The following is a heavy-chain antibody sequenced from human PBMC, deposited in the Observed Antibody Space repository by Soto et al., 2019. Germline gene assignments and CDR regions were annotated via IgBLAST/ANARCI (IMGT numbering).Heavy chain of an antibody. CDR1: GGSINSDY. CDR3: ARGVATNEFDS. CDR2: IFYSGYT. V-gene: IGHV4-59*01. D-gene: IGHD5-12*01. J-gene: IGHJ4*02. Sequence: QVQLQESGPGLVKPSETLSLTCTVSGGSINSDYWSWIRQPPGKGLEWIGYIFYSGYTKHDPSLKSRVTISVDTSKHQFSLTLSSVTAADTAVYYCARGVATNEFDSWGQGTLVTVSS.